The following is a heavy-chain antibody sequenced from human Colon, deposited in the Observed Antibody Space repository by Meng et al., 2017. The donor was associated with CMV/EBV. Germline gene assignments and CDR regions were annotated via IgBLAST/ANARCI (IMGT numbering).Heavy chain of an antibody. D-gene: IGHD3-16*02. CDR1: GFSFNSYA. V-gene: IGHV3-23*01. CDR3: ARDGVIGPFDF. J-gene: IGHJ4*02. CDR2: ISGRGATT. Sequence: VQLWESGGDVVQPGGSLRLSCVASGFSFNSYAMSWVRQAPGKGLEWVATISGRGATTYYADSLEGRFSISRDNSKNTLFLQMDSVRAEDTAVFYCARDGVIGPFDFWGQGTLVTVPS.